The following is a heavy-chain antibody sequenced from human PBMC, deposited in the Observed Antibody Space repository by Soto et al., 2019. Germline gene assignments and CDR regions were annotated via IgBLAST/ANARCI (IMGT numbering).Heavy chain of an antibody. CDR1: GGSISSDY. J-gene: IGHJ4*02. Sequence: PSETLSLTCTVSGGSISSDYWNWIRQPPGKGLEWIGYIYGSGSTNYNPSLKSRVTISVDTSKNQFSLKLTSVTAADTAVYYCARHEGIAVAGPFDYWGQGTLVTVSS. V-gene: IGHV4-59*08. D-gene: IGHD6-19*01. CDR2: IYGSGST. CDR3: ARHEGIAVAGPFDY.